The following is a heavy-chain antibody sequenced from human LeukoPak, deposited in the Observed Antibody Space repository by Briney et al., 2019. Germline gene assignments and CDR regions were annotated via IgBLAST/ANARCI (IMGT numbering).Heavy chain of an antibody. V-gene: IGHV4-34*01. CDR1: GGSFSVYY. CDR2: INHSGST. Sequence: SETLSLTCAVCGGSFSVYYWSWIRQPPGKGLEWIGEINHSGSTNYNPPLKSRVTISVDTSKNQFSLKLSSVTAADTAVYYCARTGVATIKNFDYWGQGTLVTVSS. J-gene: IGHJ4*02. D-gene: IGHD5-12*01. CDR3: ARTGVATIKNFDY.